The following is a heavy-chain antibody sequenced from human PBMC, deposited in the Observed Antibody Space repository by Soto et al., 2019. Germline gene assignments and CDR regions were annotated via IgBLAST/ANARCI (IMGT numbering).Heavy chain of an antibody. CDR2: IYYSGST. V-gene: IGHV4-59*01. Sequence: SETLSLTCTVSGGSISSYYWSWIRQPPGKGLEWIGYIYYSGSTSYNPSLKSRVTISVDTSKNQFSLKLSSVTAADTAVYYCARAFWSRTSFYGFDPWGKG. J-gene: IGHJ5*02. D-gene: IGHD2-2*01. CDR3: ARAFWSRTSFYGFDP. CDR1: GGSISSYY.